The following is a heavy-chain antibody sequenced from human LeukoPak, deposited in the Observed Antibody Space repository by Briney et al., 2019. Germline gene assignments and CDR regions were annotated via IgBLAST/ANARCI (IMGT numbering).Heavy chain of an antibody. CDR3: ARGDDYGGKPFDY. CDR2: ISSSGSTI. CDR1: GFTFSSYE. V-gene: IGHV3-48*03. Sequence: GGSLRLSCAASGFTFSSYEMKWVRQAPGKGLEWVSYISSSGSTIYYADSVKGRFTISRDNAKNSLYLQMNSLRAEDTAVYYCARGDDYGGKPFDYWGQGTLVTVSS. J-gene: IGHJ4*02. D-gene: IGHD4-23*01.